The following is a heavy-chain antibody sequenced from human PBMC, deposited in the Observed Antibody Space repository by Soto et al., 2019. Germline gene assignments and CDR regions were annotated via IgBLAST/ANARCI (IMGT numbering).Heavy chain of an antibody. D-gene: IGHD5-18*01. CDR3: ARGRGYSYGLDP. V-gene: IGHV4-30-2*01. CDR2: IYHSGTT. J-gene: IGHJ5*02. CDR1: GGSISSGGYS. Sequence: PSETLSLTCAVSGGSISSGGYSWSWIRQPPGKGLEWIGYIYHSGTTSYSPSLKSRVTISLDRSKNQFSLNLSSVTAADTAVYYCARGRGYSYGLDPWGQGTLVTVSS.